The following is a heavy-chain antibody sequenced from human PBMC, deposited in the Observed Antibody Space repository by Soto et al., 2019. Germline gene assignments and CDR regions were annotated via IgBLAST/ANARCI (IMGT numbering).Heavy chain of an antibody. CDR3: AKEESSKVAFDI. V-gene: IGHV4-4*02. J-gene: IGHJ3*02. CDR1: GGSISTRDW. CDR2: VYESGTA. Sequence: VQLQESGPGLVKTSGTLSLTCVVSGGSISTRDWWMWVRQPPGKGLEWIGEVYESGTANYNPSLKSRVTMSVDKSKNQFSLSLNFVTAADTAVYFCAKEESSKVAFDIWGQGTVVTVSS. D-gene: IGHD2-2*01.